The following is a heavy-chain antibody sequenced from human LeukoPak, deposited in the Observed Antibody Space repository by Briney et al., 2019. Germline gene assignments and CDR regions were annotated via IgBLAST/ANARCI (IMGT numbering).Heavy chain of an antibody. CDR1: GGSISSSSYY. J-gene: IGHJ5*02. V-gene: IGHV4-39*01. D-gene: IGHD3-10*01. Sequence: SETLSLTCTVSGGSISSSSYYWGWIRQPPGKGLEWIGSIYYSGSTYYNPSLKSRVTISVDTSKNQFSLKLSSVTAADTAVYYCARRFTMVRGVGGNWFDPWGQGTLVTVSS. CDR2: IYYSGST. CDR3: ARRFTMVRGVGGNWFDP.